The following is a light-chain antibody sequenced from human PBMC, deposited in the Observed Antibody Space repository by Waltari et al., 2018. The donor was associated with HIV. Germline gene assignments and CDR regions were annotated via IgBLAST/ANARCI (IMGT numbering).Light chain of an antibody. Sequence: SFELTQSPPVSVSPGQTARISCSGERLADTYVSWYQQKPGQSPVLVIYQSSKRPSEIPERFSGSNSGDTATLTISGTQAVDEADYYCQAWDSSSAVVFGGGTKLTVL. CDR1: RLADTY. CDR2: QSS. CDR3: QAWDSSSAVV. V-gene: IGLV3-1*01. J-gene: IGLJ2*01.